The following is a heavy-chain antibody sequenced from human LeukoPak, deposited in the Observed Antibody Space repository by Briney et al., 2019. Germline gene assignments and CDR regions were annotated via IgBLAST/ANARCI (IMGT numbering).Heavy chain of an antibody. D-gene: IGHD1-26*01. CDR3: AREEFPVGATGHDY. V-gene: IGHV1-18*01. J-gene: IGHJ4*02. Sequence: GASVKVSCKASGYTFTSYGISWVRQAPGQGLERMGWISAYNGNTNYAQKLQGRVTMTTDTSTSTAYMELRSLRSDDTAVYYCAREEFPVGATGHDYWGQGILVTVSS. CDR2: ISAYNGNT. CDR1: GYTFTSYG.